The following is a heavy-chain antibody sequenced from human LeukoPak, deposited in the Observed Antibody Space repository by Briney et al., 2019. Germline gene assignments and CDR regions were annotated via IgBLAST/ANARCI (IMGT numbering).Heavy chain of an antibody. CDR1: GGSISSHY. V-gene: IGHV4-59*11. Sequence: SETLSLTCTVSGGSISSHYWSWIRQPPGKGLEWIGYMYHSGSTNYNPSLKSRVTISVDTSKNQFSLRLNSVTTADTAVYYCARAPYYDIWSGYSDNYFDPWGQGTLVTVSS. CDR2: MYHSGST. D-gene: IGHD3-3*01. J-gene: IGHJ5*02. CDR3: ARAPYYDIWSGYSDNYFDP.